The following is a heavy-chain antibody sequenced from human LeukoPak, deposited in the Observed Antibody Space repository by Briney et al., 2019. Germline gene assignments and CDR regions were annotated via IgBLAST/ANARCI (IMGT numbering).Heavy chain of an antibody. J-gene: IGHJ5*02. Sequence: ASVKVSCKTSGYTFSTYPINWVRQAPGQGLEWMGWIGPYNGSTKYAQKFQGRVTMTTDTSTTAVHLELKSLRSDDTAVYYCARDAMMVYASNWLDPWGQGTLVTASS. V-gene: IGHV1-18*01. CDR2: IGPYNGST. CDR3: ARDAMMVYASNWLDP. CDR1: GYTFSTYP. D-gene: IGHD2-8*01.